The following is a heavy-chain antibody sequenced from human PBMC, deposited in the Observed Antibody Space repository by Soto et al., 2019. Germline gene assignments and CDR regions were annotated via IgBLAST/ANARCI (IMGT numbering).Heavy chain of an antibody. CDR3: ARRVYDTRLNYMYFDF. CDR2: IFHDGTA. CDR1: GVSLTSGNW. J-gene: IGHJ4*02. D-gene: IGHD3-10*01. Sequence: SETLSLTCAVSGVSLTSGNWWTWVRQSPQRGLEYIGEIFHDGTANYYPSFERRVAMSVDTSRNQFSLKLTSVTAADTAVYFCARRVYDTRLNYMYFDFWGPGTLVTVSS. V-gene: IGHV4-4*02.